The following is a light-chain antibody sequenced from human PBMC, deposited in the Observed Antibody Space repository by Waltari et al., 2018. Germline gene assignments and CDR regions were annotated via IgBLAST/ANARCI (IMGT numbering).Light chain of an antibody. CDR3: QSADSRGAWV. J-gene: IGLJ3*02. CDR1: ALPKQY. CDR2: KDS. V-gene: IGLV3-25*03. Sequence: SYELTQPPSVSVSPGQTATITCSGDALPKQYTYWFRQKSGQAPGLVIYKDSGRPSGIPERFSGSQSGTTVTLTISGVQAEDEADYYCQSADSRGAWVFGGGTKLTVL.